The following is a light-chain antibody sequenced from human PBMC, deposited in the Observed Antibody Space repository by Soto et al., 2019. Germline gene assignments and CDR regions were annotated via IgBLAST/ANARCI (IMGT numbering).Light chain of an antibody. CDR3: QQYNNWPPPMYT. CDR2: GAS. Sequence: EIVMTQSPATLSVSPGERATLSCRASQSVSSNLAWYQQKPSQAPRLLIYGASTRATGIPARFSGSGSGTEFTLTISSLQSEDFAVYYCQQYNNWPPPMYTFGQGTKLEIK. CDR1: QSVSSN. J-gene: IGKJ2*01. V-gene: IGKV3-15*01.